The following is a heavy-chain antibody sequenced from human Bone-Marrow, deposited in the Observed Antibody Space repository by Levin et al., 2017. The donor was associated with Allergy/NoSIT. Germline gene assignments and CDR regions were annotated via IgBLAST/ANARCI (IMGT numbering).Heavy chain of an antibody. Sequence: ASETLSLRCTVSGDSITSGQYWGWIRQSPGTGLEWIGSVSHRGNTYYNPSLKSRVIISVDTSKNDFSLKLTSVTAADTAVYYCVRAPDVVMAKDWGQGALVTVSS. J-gene: IGHJ4*02. CDR2: VSHRGNT. V-gene: IGHV4-38-2*02. D-gene: IGHD3-16*01. CDR1: GDSITSGQY. CDR3: VRAPDVVMAKD.